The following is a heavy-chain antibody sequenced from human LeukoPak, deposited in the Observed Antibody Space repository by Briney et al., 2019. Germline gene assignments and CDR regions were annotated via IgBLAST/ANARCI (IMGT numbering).Heavy chain of an antibody. CDR1: GFTFNSYA. V-gene: IGHV3-23*01. CDR3: AKIEGRSIVAVDY. J-gene: IGHJ4*02. Sequence: GGSLRLSCAAAGFTFNSYAMSWVRQAPGKGLEWVSTISSSGGSTYYADSVKGRFTVSRDNSRNTLYLQMDSLRAEDTAVYYCAKIEGRSIVAVDYWGQGTLVIVSS. D-gene: IGHD5-12*01. CDR2: ISSSGGST.